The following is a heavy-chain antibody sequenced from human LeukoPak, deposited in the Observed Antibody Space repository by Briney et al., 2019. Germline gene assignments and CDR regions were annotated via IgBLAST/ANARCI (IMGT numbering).Heavy chain of an antibody. D-gene: IGHD1-26*01. J-gene: IGHJ4*02. CDR1: GFTFSSYS. CDR3: ATSGSRPFDY. Sequence: PWGSLRLSCAASGFTFSSYSMNWVRQAPGKGLEWVSSISRSSSYIYYADSVKGRFTISRDNAKNSLYLQMNSLRAEDTAVYYCATSGSRPFDYWGQGTLVTVSS. CDR2: ISRSSSYI. V-gene: IGHV3-21*01.